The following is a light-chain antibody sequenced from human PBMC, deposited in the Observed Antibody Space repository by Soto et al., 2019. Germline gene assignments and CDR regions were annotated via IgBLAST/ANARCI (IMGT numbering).Light chain of an antibody. CDR3: QHYNSYSEA. CDR1: QDITNY. J-gene: IGKJ1*01. Sequence: DIQMTQSPSSLSASVGDRVTITCQASQDITNYISWYQQKPGKAPKLLIYDASNLEAGVPSRFSGSGSGTEFTLTISSLQPDDFATYYCQHYNSYSEAFGQGTKVDI. CDR2: DAS. V-gene: IGKV1-33*01.